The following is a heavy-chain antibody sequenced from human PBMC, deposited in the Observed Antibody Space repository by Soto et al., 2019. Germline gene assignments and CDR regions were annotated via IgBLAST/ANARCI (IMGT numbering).Heavy chain of an antibody. Sequence: GGSLRLSCAASGFTFSSYAMHWVRQAPGKGLEWVAVISYDGSNKYYADSVKGRFTISRDNSKNTLYLQMNNLRAEETDVYYCARDRRSGSYRFYYYYGMDVWGQGTTVTVSS. J-gene: IGHJ6*02. D-gene: IGHD3-10*01. CDR1: GFTFSSYA. CDR3: ARDRRSGSYRFYYYYGMDV. V-gene: IGHV3-30-3*01. CDR2: ISYDGSNK.